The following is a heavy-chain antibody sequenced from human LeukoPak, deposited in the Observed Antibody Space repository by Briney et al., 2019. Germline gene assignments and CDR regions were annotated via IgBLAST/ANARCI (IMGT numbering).Heavy chain of an antibody. CDR2: INHSGST. CDR1: GGSFSGYY. J-gene: IGHJ4*02. D-gene: IGHD3-10*01. V-gene: IGHV4-34*01. CDR3: ARHYNLGLWFGESVFDY. Sequence: SETLSLTCAVYGGSFSGYYWSWIRQPPGKGLEWIGEINHSGSTNYNPSLKSRVTISVDTSKNQFSLKLSSVTAADTAVYYCARHYNLGLWFGESVFDYWGQGTLVTVSS.